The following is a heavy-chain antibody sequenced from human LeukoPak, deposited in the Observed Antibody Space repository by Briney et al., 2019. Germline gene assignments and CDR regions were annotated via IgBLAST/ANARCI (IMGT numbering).Heavy chain of an antibody. D-gene: IGHD1/OR15-1a*01. CDR1: GGSISSYY. Sequence: SETLSLTCTVSGGSISSYYWSWIRQPPGKGLEWIGYIYYSGSTNYNPSLKSRVTLSVDTSKNQFSLKLSSVTAADTAVYYCASIGGEQNDYWGQGTLVTVSS. CDR3: ASIGGEQNDY. V-gene: IGHV4-59*01. J-gene: IGHJ4*02. CDR2: IYYSGST.